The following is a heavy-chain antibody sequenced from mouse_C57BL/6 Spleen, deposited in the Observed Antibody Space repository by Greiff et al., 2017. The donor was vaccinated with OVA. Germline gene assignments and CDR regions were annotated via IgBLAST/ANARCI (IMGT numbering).Heavy chain of an antibody. CDR2: INPSTGGT. CDR3: ARGSNYVGAWFAY. CDR1: GYSFTGYY. D-gene: IGHD2-5*01. Sequence: VQLKESGPELVKTGASVKISCKASGYSFTGYYMNWVKQSPEKSLEWIGEINPSTGGTTYNQKFKAKATLTVDKSSSTAYMQLKSLTSEDSAVYYCARGSNYVGAWFAYWGQVTLVTVSA. J-gene: IGHJ3*01. V-gene: IGHV1-42*01.